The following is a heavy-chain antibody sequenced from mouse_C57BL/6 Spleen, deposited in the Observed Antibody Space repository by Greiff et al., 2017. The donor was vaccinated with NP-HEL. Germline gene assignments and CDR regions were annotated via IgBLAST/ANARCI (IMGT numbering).Heavy chain of an antibody. D-gene: IGHD3-2*02. CDR3: ARRQLRLYYFDY. CDR1: GYTFTSYW. J-gene: IGHJ2*01. CDR2: IDPSDSYT. Sequence: VQLQQPGAELVMPGASVKLSCKASGYTFTSYWMHWVKQRPGQGLEWIGEIDPSDSYTHYTQKFKGKSTLTVDKSSSTAYLQLSSLTSEDSAVYYGARRQLRLYYFDYWGQGTTLTVSS. V-gene: IGHV1-69*01.